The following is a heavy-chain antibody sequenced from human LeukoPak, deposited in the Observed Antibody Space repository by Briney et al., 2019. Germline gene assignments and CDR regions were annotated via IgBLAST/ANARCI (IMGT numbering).Heavy chain of an antibody. CDR3: ARLRDEGYSYGSLDY. CDR1: GGSTSSSSYY. D-gene: IGHD5-18*01. CDR2: IYYSGSP. Sequence: SETLSLTCTVSGGSTSSSSYYWGWIRQPPGKGLEWIGSIYYSGSPDYTPSLKSRVTISVDTSKNQFSLKLYSVTAADTAVYYCARLRDEGYSYGSLDYWGQGTLVTVSS. V-gene: IGHV4-39*01. J-gene: IGHJ4*02.